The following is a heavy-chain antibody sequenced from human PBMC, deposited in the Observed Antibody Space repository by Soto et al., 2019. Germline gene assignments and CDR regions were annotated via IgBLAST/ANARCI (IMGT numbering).Heavy chain of an antibody. D-gene: IGHD5-18*01. CDR2: INPSGGST. V-gene: IGHV1-46*01. Sequence: QVQLVQSGAEVKKPGASVKVSCKASGYTFTSYYMHWVRQAPGQGLEWMGIINPSGGSTSYAQKFQGRVTMTRETSTSTVYMELSSLRSEDTAVYYCARDRGYSYGYSYGMDVWGQGTTVTVSS. CDR1: GYTFTSYY. J-gene: IGHJ6*02. CDR3: ARDRGYSYGYSYGMDV.